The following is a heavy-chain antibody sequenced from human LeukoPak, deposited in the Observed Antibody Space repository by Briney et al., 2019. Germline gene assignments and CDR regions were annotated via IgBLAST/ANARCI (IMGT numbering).Heavy chain of an antibody. V-gene: IGHV1-46*01. CDR1: GYTFTSYY. D-gene: IGHD4-23*01. CDR3: AREPASHYGGRYYFDY. CDR2: INPSGGST. J-gene: IGHJ4*02. Sequence: ASVKVSCKASGYTFTSYYMHWVRQAPGQGLEWMGIINPSGGSTSYAQKFQGRVTMTRDTSTSTVYMELSSLRSEDTAVCYCAREPASHYGGRYYFDYWGQGTLVTVSS.